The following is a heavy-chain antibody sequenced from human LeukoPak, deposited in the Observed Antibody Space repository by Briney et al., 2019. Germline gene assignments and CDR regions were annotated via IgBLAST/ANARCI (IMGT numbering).Heavy chain of an antibody. D-gene: IGHD3-9*01. CDR1: GYRFTSYW. CDR3: ARPSYYDTNY. V-gene: IGHV5-51*01. CDR2: IDPSDSDT. Sequence: GESLKISCKGSGYRFTSYWISWVRQMPGKGREWMGSIDPSDSDTRYSPSFQGQVTISADKSISTAYLQWSSLKASDTAMYYCARPSYYDTNYWGQGTLVTVSS. J-gene: IGHJ4*02.